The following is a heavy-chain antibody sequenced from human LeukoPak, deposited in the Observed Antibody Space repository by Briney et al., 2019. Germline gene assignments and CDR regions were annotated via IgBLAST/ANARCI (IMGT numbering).Heavy chain of an antibody. D-gene: IGHD1-26*01. CDR1: GYSFTSYW. CDR2: IYPADSDT. CDR3: ARLRVGANHYYYYYMDV. J-gene: IGHJ6*03. Sequence: GESLKISCKGSGYSFTSYWIAWVRQMPGKGLEWMGIIYPADSDTRYSPSFQGQVTISADKSISTAYLQWSSLKASDTAMYYCARLRVGANHYYYYYMDVWGKGTTVTVSS. V-gene: IGHV5-51*01.